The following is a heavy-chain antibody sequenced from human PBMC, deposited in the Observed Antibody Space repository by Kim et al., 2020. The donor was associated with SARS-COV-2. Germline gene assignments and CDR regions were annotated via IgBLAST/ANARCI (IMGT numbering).Heavy chain of an antibody. D-gene: IGHD5-12*01. CDR3: ARGKVASTGSFDF. J-gene: IGHJ4*02. Sequence: CNPALKSRITILADTSKNQFSLKLSSVTAADTAVYYCARGKVASTGSFDFWGQGTLVTVSS. V-gene: IGHV4-31*02.